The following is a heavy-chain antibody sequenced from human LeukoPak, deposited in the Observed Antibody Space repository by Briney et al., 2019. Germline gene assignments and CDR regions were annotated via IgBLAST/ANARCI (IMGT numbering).Heavy chain of an antibody. CDR3: ANPSGYCSGGGCYFFEY. V-gene: IGHV3-23*01. CDR1: GFTFSSYA. Sequence: GRSLRLSFAASGFTFSSYAMSWVRQAPGKGLEWVSSISGTGVSTDYADSVTGRFTISRDNSKNTLYLQMNSLRAADTAVYYCANPSGYCSGGGCYFFEYWGQGTLVTVSS. J-gene: IGHJ4*02. CDR2: ISGTGVST. D-gene: IGHD2-15*01.